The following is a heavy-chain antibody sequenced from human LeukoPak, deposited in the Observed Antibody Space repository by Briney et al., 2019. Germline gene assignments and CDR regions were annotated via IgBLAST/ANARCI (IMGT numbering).Heavy chain of an antibody. CDR1: GFTFSSYE. Sequence: GGSLRLSCAASGFTFSSYEMNWVRQAPGKGLEWVSYISSSGSTIYYADSVKGRFTISRDNAKNSLYLQMNSLRAEDTAVYYFARATEKGLVRYFDYWGKGTLVTVSS. CDR3: ARATEKGLVRYFDY. CDR2: ISSSGSTI. D-gene: IGHD6-19*01. J-gene: IGHJ4*02. V-gene: IGHV3-48*03.